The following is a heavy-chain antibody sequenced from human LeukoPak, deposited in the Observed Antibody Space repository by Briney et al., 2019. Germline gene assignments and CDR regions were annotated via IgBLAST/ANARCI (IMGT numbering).Heavy chain of an antibody. CDR1: GGSISSGSYY. CDR2: IYYSGST. D-gene: IGHD6-13*01. J-gene: IGHJ4*02. CDR3: ARHRHSSSWFDY. V-gene: IGHV4-61*02. Sequence: PSQTLSLTCTVSGGSISSGSYYWSWIRQPAGKGLEWIGRIYYSGSTYYNPSLKSRVTISVDTSKNQFSLKLSSVTAADTAVYYCARHRHSSSWFDYWGQGTLVTVSS.